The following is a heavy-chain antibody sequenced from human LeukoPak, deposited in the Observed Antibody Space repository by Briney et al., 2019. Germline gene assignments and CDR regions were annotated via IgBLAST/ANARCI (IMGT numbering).Heavy chain of an antibody. J-gene: IGHJ3*02. CDR3: ARDRGYDYVWGSYRYTGAFDI. Sequence: GGSLRLSCSASGFMFSDYYISWIRQVPGKGLEWISFISSSGAITYYADSVKGRFTISRDNAKNSLYLQMNSLRAEDTAVYYCARDRGYDYVWGSYRYTGAFDIWGQGTMVTVPS. V-gene: IGHV3-11*04. CDR2: ISSSGAIT. CDR1: GFMFSDYY. D-gene: IGHD3-16*02.